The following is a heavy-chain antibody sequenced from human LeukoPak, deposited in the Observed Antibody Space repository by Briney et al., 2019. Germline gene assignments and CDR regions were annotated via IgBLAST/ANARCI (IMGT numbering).Heavy chain of an antibody. J-gene: IGHJ4*02. V-gene: IGHV3-21*06. D-gene: IGHD4-17*01. CDR1: GFTFSSYA. CDR3: ARDSDYGDYFDH. CDR2: ISSSRTYI. Sequence: GGSLRLSCAASGFTFSSYAMSWVRQAPGKGLEWVSSISSSRTYIYYADSVKGRFTISRDNAKNSLYLQMNSLRAEDTALYFCARDSDYGDYFDHWGQGTLVTVSS.